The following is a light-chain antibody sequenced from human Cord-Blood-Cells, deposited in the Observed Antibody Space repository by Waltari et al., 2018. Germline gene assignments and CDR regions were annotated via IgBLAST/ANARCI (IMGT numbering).Light chain of an antibody. V-gene: IGLV3-19*01. CDR2: GKN. CDR1: SPRSYH. J-gene: IGLJ2*01. Sequence: SSELTQDPAVSVALGQTVRITCQGDSPRSYHADRYQQKPGQAPVLVIYGKNNRPSGIPDRFSGSSSGNTASLTITGAQAEDEADYYCNSRDSSGNHLVFGGGTKLTVL. CDR3: NSRDSSGNHLV.